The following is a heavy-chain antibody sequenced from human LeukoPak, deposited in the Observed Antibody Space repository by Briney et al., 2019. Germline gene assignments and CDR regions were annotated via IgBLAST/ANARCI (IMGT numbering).Heavy chain of an antibody. V-gene: IGHV4-39*01. CDR3: ADGGNPRV. Sequence: SETLSLTCTVSGGSISSSRYYWAWIPQPPGKGLEGIGSIYYSGSTPYNPSLKGRVTISLDTSKKQFSLKLSSVTAADTAVYYCADGGNPRVWGQGTLVTVSS. CDR2: IYYSGST. CDR1: GGSISSSRYY. D-gene: IGHD4-23*01. J-gene: IGHJ4*02.